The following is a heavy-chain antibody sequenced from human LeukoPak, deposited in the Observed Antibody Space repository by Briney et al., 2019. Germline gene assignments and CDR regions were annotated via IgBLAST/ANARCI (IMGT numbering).Heavy chain of an antibody. J-gene: IGHJ4*02. Sequence: PGRSLRLSCAASGFTFSSYGMHWVRQAPGKGLEWVAVISYDGSNKYYADSVKGRFTISRDNSKNTLYLQMNSLRAEDTAVYYCAKDSDIVVVVAATPDYWGQGTLVTVSS. V-gene: IGHV3-30*18. CDR1: GFTFSSYG. D-gene: IGHD2-15*01. CDR3: AKDSDIVVVVAATPDY. CDR2: ISYDGSNK.